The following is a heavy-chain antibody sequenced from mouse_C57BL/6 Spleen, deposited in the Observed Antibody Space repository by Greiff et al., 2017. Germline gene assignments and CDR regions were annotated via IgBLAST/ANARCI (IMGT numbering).Heavy chain of an antibody. CDR2: ISGGGGNT. CDR1: GFTFSSYT. CDR3: ASSYYSNYVPFDY. J-gene: IGHJ2*01. Sequence: DVKLVESGGGLVKPGGSLKLSCAASGFTFSSYTMSWVRQTPEKRLEWVATISGGGGNTYYPDSVKGRFTIARDNAKNTLYLQMSSLRSEDTALFYCASSYYSNYVPFDYWGQGTTLTVSS. V-gene: IGHV5-9*01. D-gene: IGHD2-5*01.